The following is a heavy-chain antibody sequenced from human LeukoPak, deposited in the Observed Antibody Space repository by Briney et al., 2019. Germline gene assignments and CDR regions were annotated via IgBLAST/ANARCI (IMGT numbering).Heavy chain of an antibody. V-gene: IGHV3-23*01. CDR3: AKAYRGYSYVGDFDY. J-gene: IGHJ4*02. Sequence: GGSLRLSCAASGFTFSSYAMSWVRQPPGKGLEWVSGISGSGGSTYYADSVKGRFTISRDNSKNTLYLQMNSLRAEDTAVYYCAKAYRGYSYVGDFDYWGQGTLVTVSS. CDR1: GFTFSSYA. D-gene: IGHD5-18*01. CDR2: ISGSGGST.